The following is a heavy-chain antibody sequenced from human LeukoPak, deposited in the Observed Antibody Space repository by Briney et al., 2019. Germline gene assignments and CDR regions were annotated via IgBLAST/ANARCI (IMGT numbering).Heavy chain of an antibody. CDR2: INHSGSI. CDR1: GGSFSGHY. CDR3: ARRHDYYYGSGSHNNWFDP. J-gene: IGHJ5*02. D-gene: IGHD3-10*01. V-gene: IGHV4-34*01. Sequence: SETLSLTCAVFGGSFSGHYWSWIRQPPGKGLEWIGEINHSGSINYNSSLKSRVTISVDTSKNQFSLKLSSVTAADTAAYYCARRHDYYYGSGSHNNWFDPWGQGTLVTVSS.